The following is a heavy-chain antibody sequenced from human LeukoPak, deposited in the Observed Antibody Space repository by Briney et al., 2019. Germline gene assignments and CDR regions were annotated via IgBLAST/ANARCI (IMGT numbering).Heavy chain of an antibody. CDR3: ARGELVVRADY. CDR1: GDSISYFY. Sequence: SETLSLTCSVSGDSISYFYWGWIRQPPGKGLEWIGSYHHSGSTFYNPSLKSRVTTSVDTSKNQFSLKLTSVTAADTAVYYCARGELVVRADYWGQGTLVTVSS. D-gene: IGHD3-10*01. J-gene: IGHJ4*02. CDR2: YHHSGST. V-gene: IGHV4-38-2*02.